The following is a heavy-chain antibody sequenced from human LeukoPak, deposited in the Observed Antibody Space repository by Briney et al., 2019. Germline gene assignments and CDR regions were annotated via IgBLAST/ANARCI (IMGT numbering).Heavy chain of an antibody. CDR3: ASRFRGSYFPFDY. V-gene: IGHV4-30-4*01. Sequence: SETLSLTCTVFGGSISSGDYYWSWIRQPPGKGLEWIGYIYYSGSTYYNPSLKSRVTISADTSKNQFSLKLSSVTAADTAVYYCASRFRGSYFPFDYWGQGTLVTVSS. CDR1: GGSISSGDYY. D-gene: IGHD1-26*01. CDR2: IYYSGST. J-gene: IGHJ4*02.